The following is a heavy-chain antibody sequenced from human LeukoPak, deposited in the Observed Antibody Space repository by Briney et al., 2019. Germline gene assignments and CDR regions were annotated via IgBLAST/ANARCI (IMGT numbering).Heavy chain of an antibody. V-gene: IGHV3-73*01. CDR2: IRSKANSYAT. D-gene: IGHD2-8*01. J-gene: IGHJ4*02. CDR1: GFTFSGSA. Sequence: GGSLRLSCAASGFTFSGSAMHWVRQASGKGLEWVGRIRSKANSYATAYAASVKGRFTISRDDSKNTAYLQMNSLKTEDTAVYYCTRLGYCTNGVCYRNDYWGQGTLVTVSS. CDR3: TRLGYCTNGVCYRNDY.